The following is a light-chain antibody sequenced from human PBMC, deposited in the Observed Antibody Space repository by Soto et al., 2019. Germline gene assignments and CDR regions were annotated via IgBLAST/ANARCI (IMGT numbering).Light chain of an antibody. CDR2: DVS. Sequence: QSALTQPASVSGSPGQSITISCTGTSSDVGGYNYVSWYQQHPGKAPKLIIYDVSSRPSGVSNRFSGSKSGNTASLTISGPQAEDEADYSCSSYSGSSTLYVFGTGTKVTVL. V-gene: IGLV2-14*01. CDR1: SSDVGGYNY. CDR3: SSYSGSSTLYV. J-gene: IGLJ1*01.